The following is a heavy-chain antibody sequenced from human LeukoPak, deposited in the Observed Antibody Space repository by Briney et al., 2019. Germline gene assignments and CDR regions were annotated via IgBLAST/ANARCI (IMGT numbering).Heavy chain of an antibody. D-gene: IGHD5-12*01. Sequence: GASVKVSCKASGYTFTGYYMHWVRQAPGQGLEWMGWINPNSGGTNYAQKFQGRVTMTRDTSISTAYMELSRLRSDDTAVYYCATGYSGYDYAGPFDYWGQGTLVTVSS. CDR2: INPNSGGT. J-gene: IGHJ4*02. V-gene: IGHV1-2*02. CDR3: ATGYSGYDYAGPFDY. CDR1: GYTFTGYY.